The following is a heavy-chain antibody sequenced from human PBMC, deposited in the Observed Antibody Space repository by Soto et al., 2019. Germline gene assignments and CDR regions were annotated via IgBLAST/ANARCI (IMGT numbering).Heavy chain of an antibody. CDR1: GFTFSNAW. CDR3: TTIVGVTSFLP. Sequence: PGGSLRLSCAASGFTFSNAWLSWVRQAPGKGLEWVGRIKSKTDGGTTDYAAPVKGRFTISRDDSKNTLYLQMNSLKTEDTAVYYCTTIVGVTSFLPWGQGTLVTVSS. D-gene: IGHD1-26*01. V-gene: IGHV3-15*01. CDR2: IKSKTDGGTT. J-gene: IGHJ4*02.